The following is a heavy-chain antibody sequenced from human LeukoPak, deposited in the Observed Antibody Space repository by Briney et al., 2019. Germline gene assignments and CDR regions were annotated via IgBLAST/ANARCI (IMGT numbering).Heavy chain of an antibody. Sequence: SETLSLTCAVSGYSISSGYYWGWIRQSPGKGLETIGSIYHSGTNYYNPSLKSRVTMLVDTPKNQFSLNLRSVTAADTAVYYCARDASADRGLSPTHFDYWGQGALVTVSS. V-gene: IGHV4-38-2*02. CDR2: IYHSGTN. D-gene: IGHD3-16*01. CDR1: GYSISSGYY. J-gene: IGHJ4*02. CDR3: ARDASADRGLSPTHFDY.